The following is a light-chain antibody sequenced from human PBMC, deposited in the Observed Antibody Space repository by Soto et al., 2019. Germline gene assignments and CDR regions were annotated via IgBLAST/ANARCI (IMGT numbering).Light chain of an antibody. Sequence: DIQMTQSPSSLSASVGDRVTITCRASQGISHYLAWYQQKPGKVPKLLIYSASTFQSGVSSRFSGSGSGTDFPLTISSLHPEDVATYYCQKYNSAPPLTFGGGTKVEIK. CDR1: QGISHY. CDR3: QKYNSAPPLT. V-gene: IGKV1-27*01. J-gene: IGKJ4*01. CDR2: SAS.